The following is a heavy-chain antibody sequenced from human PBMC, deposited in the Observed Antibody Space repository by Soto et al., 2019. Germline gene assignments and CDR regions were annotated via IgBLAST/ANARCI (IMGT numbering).Heavy chain of an antibody. CDR2: ISYDGRNK. J-gene: IGHJ6*02. Sequence: PGGSLRLSCAASGFTFSSYGMHWVRQAPGKGLEWVAVISYDGRNKYYADAVKGRFTISRDNSKNTLYLQMSSLRAEDTAVYYCVKDGSSGWPYFYDMDVWGQGPTVTVS. D-gene: IGHD6-19*01. CDR1: GFTFSSYG. CDR3: VKDGSSGWPYFYDMDV. V-gene: IGHV3-30*18.